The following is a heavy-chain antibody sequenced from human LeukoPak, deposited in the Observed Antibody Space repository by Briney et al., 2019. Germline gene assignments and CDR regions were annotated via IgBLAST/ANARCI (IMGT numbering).Heavy chain of an antibody. CDR3: VRHRLVKGDIY. CDR1: GGSISNYY. J-gene: IGHJ4*02. D-gene: IGHD5-12*01. CDR2: IYYGGNT. V-gene: IGHV4-59*08. Sequence: PWETLSLTCTVSGGSISNYYLSWIRQPPGKGLEWIGYIYYGGNTNYNPSLKSRVTISVDTSKNQFSLKLSSVTAADTAVYYCVRHRLVKGDIYWGQGTLVTASS.